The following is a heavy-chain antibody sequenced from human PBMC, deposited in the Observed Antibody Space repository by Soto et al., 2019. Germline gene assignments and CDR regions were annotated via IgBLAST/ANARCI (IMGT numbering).Heavy chain of an antibody. V-gene: IGHV3-9*01. CDR1: GFTFDDYA. CDR2: ISWNSGSI. CDR3: AKDTTEGEHGFDY. J-gene: IGHJ4*02. Sequence: PGGSLRLSCAASGFTFDDYAMHWVRQAPGKGLEWVSGISWNSGSIGYADSVKGRFTISRDNAKNSLYLQMNSLRAEDTALYYCAKDTTEGEHGFDYWGQGTLVTVSS. D-gene: IGHD1-26*01.